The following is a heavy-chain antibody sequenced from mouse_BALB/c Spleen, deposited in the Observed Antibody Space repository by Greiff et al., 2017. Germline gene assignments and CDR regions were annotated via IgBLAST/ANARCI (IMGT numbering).Heavy chain of an antibody. D-gene: IGHD2-1*01. CDR1: GYSFTDYN. CDR2: IDPYNGGT. V-gene: IGHV1S135*01. Sequence: EVKLMESGPELVKPGASVKVSCKASGYSFTDYNMYWVKQSHGKSLEWIGYIDPYNGGTSYNQKFKGKATLTVDKSSSTAFMHLNSLTSEDSAVYYCARSGYGNSPYYYAMDYWGQGTSVTVSS. J-gene: IGHJ4*01. CDR3: ARSGYGNSPYYYAMDY.